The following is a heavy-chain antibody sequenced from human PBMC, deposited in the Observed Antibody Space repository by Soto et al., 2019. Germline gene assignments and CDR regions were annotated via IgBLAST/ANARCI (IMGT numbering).Heavy chain of an antibody. CDR1: GGTFSSYT. D-gene: IGHD4-17*01. CDR3: ARGTPSTVTTRPGYYYYMDV. Sequence: ASVKVSCKASGGTFSSYTISWVRQAPGQGLEWMGRIIPILGIANYAQKFQGRVTITADKSTSTAYMELSSLRSEDTAVYYCARGTPSTVTTRPGYYYYMDVWGKGTTVTVSS. J-gene: IGHJ6*03. V-gene: IGHV1-69*02. CDR2: IIPILGIA.